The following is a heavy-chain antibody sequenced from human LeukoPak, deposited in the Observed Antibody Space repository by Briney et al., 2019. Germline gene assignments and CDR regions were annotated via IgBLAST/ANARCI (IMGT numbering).Heavy chain of an antibody. Sequence: PGGSLRLPCAASGFTFSSYSMNWVRQAPGKGLEWVSYISSSSSTIYYADSVKGRFTISRDNAKNSLYLQMNSLRAEDTAVYYCARDQMQWLVRGYYFDYWGQGTLVTVSS. CDR3: ARDQMQWLVRGYYFDY. V-gene: IGHV3-48*01. CDR1: GFTFSSYS. CDR2: ISSSSSTI. J-gene: IGHJ4*02. D-gene: IGHD6-19*01.